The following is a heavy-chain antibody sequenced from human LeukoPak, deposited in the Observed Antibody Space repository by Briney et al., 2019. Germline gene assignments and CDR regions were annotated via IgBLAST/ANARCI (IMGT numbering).Heavy chain of an antibody. CDR2: IYYSGST. CDR1: GGSISSHY. Sequence: SETLSLTCTVSGGSISSHYWSWIRQPPGKGLEWIGYIYYSGSTNYNPSLKSRVTISVDTSKNQFSLKLSSVTAADTAVYYCARGAGSSGWYYFDYWGQGTLVTVSS. CDR3: ARGAGSSGWYYFDY. J-gene: IGHJ4*02. D-gene: IGHD6-19*01. V-gene: IGHV4-59*11.